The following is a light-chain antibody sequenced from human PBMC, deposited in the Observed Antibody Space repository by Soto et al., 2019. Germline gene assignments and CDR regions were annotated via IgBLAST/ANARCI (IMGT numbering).Light chain of an antibody. CDR3: QLYGGSPPKT. CDR2: GAS. CDR1: QSGSSRY. J-gene: IGKJ1*01. Sequence: EIVLTQSPGTLYLSPGERATLSCRASQSGSSRYLGWYQQKPGQAPRLLIYGASSRATGIPDSFSGSGSGTYFTLTIARLEVEGFAEYDYQLYGGSPPKTVGQGPKVVI. V-gene: IGKV3-20*01.